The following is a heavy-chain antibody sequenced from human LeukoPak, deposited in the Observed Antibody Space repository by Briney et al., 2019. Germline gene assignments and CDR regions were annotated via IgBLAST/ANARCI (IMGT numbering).Heavy chain of an antibody. D-gene: IGHD1-26*01. CDR1: GDSINNYY. V-gene: IGHV4-59*08. J-gene: IGHJ4*02. Sequence: SETLSLTCTVSGDSINNYYWSWIRQPPGKGLEWIGYIYYSGSTNYNPSLKSRVTISVDTSKNQFSLRLSSVTAADTAVYYSARLASGSYGPLTPFDYWGQGTLVTVSS. CDR2: IYYSGST. CDR3: ARLASGSYGPLTPFDY.